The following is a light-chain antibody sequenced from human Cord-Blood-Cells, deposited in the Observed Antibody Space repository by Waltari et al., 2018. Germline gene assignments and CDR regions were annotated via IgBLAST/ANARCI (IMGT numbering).Light chain of an antibody. Sequence: DIQMPQSPSSLSASVGDRVTITCRASQSISSYLNWYKQKPGKAPKLLIYAASSLQSGVQSRFSGSGSGTDFTLTISSRQPEDFATYYCQQSDSTPMYSFGQGTKLEIK. CDR3: QQSDSTPMYS. J-gene: IGKJ2*03. V-gene: IGKV1-39*01. CDR1: QSISSY. CDR2: AAS.